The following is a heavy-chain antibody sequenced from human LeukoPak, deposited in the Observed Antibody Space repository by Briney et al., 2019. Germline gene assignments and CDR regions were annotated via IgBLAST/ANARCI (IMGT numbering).Heavy chain of an antibody. CDR1: GFTFSRHS. J-gene: IGHJ4*02. CDR2: ISSSSSYI. D-gene: IGHD3-22*01. CDR3: ARGPYYYDSSGTGLMDY. V-gene: IGHV3-21*01. Sequence: GGSLRLSCTVSGFTFSRHSMNWVRQAPGKGLEWVSSISSSSSYIYYADAVKGRFTISRDNAKNSLYLQMSSLRAEDTAVYYCARGPYYYDSSGTGLMDYWGQGTLVTVSS.